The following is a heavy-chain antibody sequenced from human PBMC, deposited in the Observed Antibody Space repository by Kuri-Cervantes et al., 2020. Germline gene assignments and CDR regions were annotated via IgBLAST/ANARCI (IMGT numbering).Heavy chain of an antibody. CDR3: ARGGWLSPQRRGHYMDV. J-gene: IGHJ6*03. CDR2: IYYSGST. CDR1: GGSISSYY. D-gene: IGHD3-22*01. V-gene: IGHV4-59*13. Sequence: GSLRLSCTVSGGSISSYYWSWIRQPPGKGLEWIGYIYYSGSTNYNPSLKSRVTISVDTSKNQFSLKLSSVTAADTAVYYCARGGWLSPQRRGHYMDVWGKGTTVTVSS.